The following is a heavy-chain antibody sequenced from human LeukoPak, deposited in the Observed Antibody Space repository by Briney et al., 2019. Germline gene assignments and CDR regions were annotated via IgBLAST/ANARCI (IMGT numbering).Heavy chain of an antibody. Sequence: VASVKVSCKVSGYTLTELSMHWVRQAPGKGLEWMGGSDPEDGETIYAQKFQGRVTMTEDTSTDTAYMELSSLRSEDTAVYYCATTIGRYSYGYTANDWGQGTLVTVSS. CDR2: SDPEDGET. D-gene: IGHD5-18*01. CDR3: ATTIGRYSYGYTAND. CDR1: GYTLTELS. V-gene: IGHV1-24*01. J-gene: IGHJ4*02.